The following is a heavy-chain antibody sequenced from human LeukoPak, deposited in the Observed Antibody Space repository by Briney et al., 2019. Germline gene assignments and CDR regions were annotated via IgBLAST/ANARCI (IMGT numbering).Heavy chain of an antibody. CDR2: ISGSGGST. CDR3: AKDLNSITMVRGVIITPYVFDY. CDR1: GFTFSSYA. V-gene: IGHV3-23*01. J-gene: IGHJ4*02. D-gene: IGHD3-10*01. Sequence: PGGSLRLSCAASGFTFSSYAMSWVRQAPGKGLEWVSAISGSGGSTYCADSVKGRFTISRDNSKNTLYLQMNSLRAEDTAVYYCAKDLNSITMVRGVIITPYVFDYWGQGTLVTVSS.